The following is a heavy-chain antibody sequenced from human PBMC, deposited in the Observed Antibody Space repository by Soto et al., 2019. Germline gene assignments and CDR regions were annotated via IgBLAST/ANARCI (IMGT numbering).Heavy chain of an antibody. V-gene: IGHV1-69*13. D-gene: IGHD2-15*01. CDR3: ARARDCSGGSCPYYYYGMDV. CDR1: GGTFSSYA. J-gene: IGHJ6*02. Sequence: PVQVSCQASGGTFSSYAISCVRQAPGQGLEWMGGIIPIFGTANYAQKFQGRVTITADESTSTAYMELSSLRSEDTAVYYCARARDCSGGSCPYYYYGMDVWGQGTTVTVSS. CDR2: IIPIFGTA.